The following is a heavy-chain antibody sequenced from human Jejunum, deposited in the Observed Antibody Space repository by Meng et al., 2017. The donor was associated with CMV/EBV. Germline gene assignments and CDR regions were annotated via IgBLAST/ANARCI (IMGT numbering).Heavy chain of an antibody. Sequence: SCQTSGYDLSGYGISWVRQAPGQGLEWIGWVSSYTDNTKVAPKFQGRVALTADASTTTAHLELRSLSSDDTAVYYCARKQWEPDYWGQGTRVTVSS. V-gene: IGHV1-18*01. J-gene: IGHJ4*02. CDR3: ARKQWEPDY. CDR2: VSSYTDNT. CDR1: GYDLSGYG. D-gene: IGHD1-26*01.